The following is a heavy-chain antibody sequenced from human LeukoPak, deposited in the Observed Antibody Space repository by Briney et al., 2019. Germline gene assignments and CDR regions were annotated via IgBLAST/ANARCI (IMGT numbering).Heavy chain of an antibody. CDR2: LSDAGVRI. CDR1: GFTFSAYW. V-gene: IGHV3-23*01. J-gene: IGHJ4*02. Sequence: PGGSLRLSCVGSGFTFSAYWMSWVRQAPGKGLEWVSGLSDAGVRIFYADSVRGRFTVSRDNSKNTLYLQMDSLRAEDTAVYYCANTHCDSSPIVWNFWGQGTLVTVSS. CDR3: ANTHCDSSPIVWNF. D-gene: IGHD6-6*01.